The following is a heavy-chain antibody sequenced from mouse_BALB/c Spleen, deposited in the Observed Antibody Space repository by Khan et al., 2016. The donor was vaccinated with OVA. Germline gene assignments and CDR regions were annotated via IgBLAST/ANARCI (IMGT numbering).Heavy chain of an antibody. Sequence: QVQLKESGPGLVAPSQSLSITCTVSGFSLSRYNIHWVRQPPGKGLEWLGMIWGGGGTDYNSTRKSRLSIRKDNSTSQVLLKMNSLQTDDTAMYYLARADNMDDCYYALDYWGKGTSVTVSS. D-gene: IGHD1-1*02. CDR3: ARADNMDDCYYALDY. J-gene: IGHJ4*01. V-gene: IGHV2-6-4*01. CDR2: IWGGGGT. CDR1: GFSLSRYN.